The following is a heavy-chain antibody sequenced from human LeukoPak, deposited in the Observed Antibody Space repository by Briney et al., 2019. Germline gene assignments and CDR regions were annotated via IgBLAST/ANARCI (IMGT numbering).Heavy chain of an antibody. J-gene: IGHJ6*03. V-gene: IGHV4-39*01. Sequence: PSETLSLTCTVSGGSISSSSYYWGWIRQPPGKGLEWIGSIYYRGSTYYNPSLKSRVTISADTSKSQFSLKLSSVTAADTAVYYCASHYGSYYYYYYMDVWGKGTTVTISS. D-gene: IGHD4-17*01. CDR2: IYYRGST. CDR3: ASHYGSYYYYYYMDV. CDR1: GGSISSSSYY.